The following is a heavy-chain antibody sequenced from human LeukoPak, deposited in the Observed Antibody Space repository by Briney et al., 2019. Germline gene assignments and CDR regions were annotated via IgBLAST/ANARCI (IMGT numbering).Heavy chain of an antibody. D-gene: IGHD3-22*01. CDR2: MNPNSGNT. J-gene: IGHJ5*02. CDR3: ARGRYSGLVVSYNNWFDP. V-gene: IGHV1-8*03. CDR1: GYTFTSYD. Sequence: GASVKVSCKASGYTFTSYDINWVRQATGQGLEWMGWMNPNSGNTGYAQKFQGRVTITRNTSISTAYMELSSLRSEDTAVYYCARGRYSGLVVSYNNWFDPWGQGTLVTVSS.